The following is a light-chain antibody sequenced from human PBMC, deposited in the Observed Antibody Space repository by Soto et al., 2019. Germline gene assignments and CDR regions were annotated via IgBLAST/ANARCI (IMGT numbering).Light chain of an antibody. CDR3: SSYTSGSTWV. CDR2: EVS. Sequence: QSVLTQPASVSGSPGQSSTITWTGTSSDVGGYNYVSWYQQHPGKAPKLMIYEVSNRPSGVSNRFSGSKSGNTASLTISGLKAEDEADYYCSSYTSGSTWVFGGGTKLTVL. J-gene: IGLJ3*02. CDR1: SSDVGGYNY. V-gene: IGLV2-14*01.